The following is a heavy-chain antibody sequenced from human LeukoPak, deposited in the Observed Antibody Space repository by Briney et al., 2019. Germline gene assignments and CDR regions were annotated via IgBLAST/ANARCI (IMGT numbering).Heavy chain of an antibody. D-gene: IGHD3-10*01. CDR1: GFTFSSYW. CDR3: ARITSPILLWFGELSYYFDY. CDR2: IKQYGSEK. V-gene: IGHV3-7*01. J-gene: IGHJ4*02. Sequence: GGSLRLSCAASGFTFSSYWMSWVRQAPGKGLEWVANIKQYGSEKYYVDSVKGRFTISRDNAKNSLYLQMTSLRAEDTAVYYCARITSPILLWFGELSYYFDYWGQGTLVTVSS.